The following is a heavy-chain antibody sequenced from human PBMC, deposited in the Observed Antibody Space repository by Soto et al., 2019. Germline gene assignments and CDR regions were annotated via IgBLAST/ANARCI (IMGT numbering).Heavy chain of an antibody. D-gene: IGHD5-12*01. V-gene: IGHV3-30*18. CDR3: VNRRGDGYNIGDY. J-gene: IGHJ4*02. CDR2: ISYDGSQK. Sequence: GGSLRLSCAASGFTFTSHGMHWVRQAPGKGLEWVAVISYDGSQKYYADSVKGRFTISRDNSKNMLYLQMSSLTAEDTALYYCVNRRGDGYNIGDYWGQGTLVTVSS. CDR1: GFTFTSHG.